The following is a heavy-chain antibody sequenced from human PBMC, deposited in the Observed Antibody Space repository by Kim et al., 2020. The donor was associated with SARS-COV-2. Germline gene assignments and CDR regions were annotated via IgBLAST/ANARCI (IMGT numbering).Heavy chain of an antibody. CDR3: TKPRAWANTFDV. V-gene: IGHV4-39*01. J-gene: IGHJ3*01. Sequence: SETLSLTCTVSGGSISSSSPYWVWIRQPPGKGLEFIGYIYTDGSTFFNPSLRSRLTMSQDTSKNQFSLRLSSVTAADTAVSYCTKPRAWANTFDVWGRGT. D-gene: IGHD2-8*01. CDR2: IYTDGST. CDR1: GGSISSSSPY.